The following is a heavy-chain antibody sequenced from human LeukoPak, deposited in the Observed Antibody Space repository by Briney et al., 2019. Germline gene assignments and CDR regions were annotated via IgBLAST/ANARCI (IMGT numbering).Heavy chain of an antibody. CDR2: IYHSGTT. CDR3: ARVVRITMVRGVIGAFDI. CDR1: GGSISSYY. V-gene: IGHV4-59*01. D-gene: IGHD3-10*01. Sequence: SETLSLTCTVSGGSISSYYWSWIRQPPGKGLEWIGYIYHSGTTNYNPSLKSRVTISVDTSKNQFSLKLSSVTAADTAVYYCARVVRITMVRGVIGAFDIWGQGTIVTVSS. J-gene: IGHJ3*02.